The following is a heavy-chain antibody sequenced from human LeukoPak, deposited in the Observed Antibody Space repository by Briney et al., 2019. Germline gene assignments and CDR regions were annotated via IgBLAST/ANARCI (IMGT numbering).Heavy chain of an antibody. V-gene: IGHV1-46*01. CDR1: GYTFTTYY. J-gene: IGHJ4*02. Sequence: GASVKVSCKASGYTFTTYYMHWVRQAPGQGLEWMGIINPSGDSTSYAQKFQGGVTMTRDTSTSTVYMELSSLRSDDTAVYYCARDPAESYYFDYWGQGTLVTVSS. CDR3: ARDPAESYYFDY. CDR2: INPSGDST. D-gene: IGHD2-15*01.